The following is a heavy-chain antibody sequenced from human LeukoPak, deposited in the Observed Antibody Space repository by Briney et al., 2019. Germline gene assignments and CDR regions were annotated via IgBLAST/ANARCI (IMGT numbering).Heavy chain of an antibody. CDR1: GDSIIGYY. CDR3: ARGVVVVAATKSEWFDP. J-gene: IGHJ5*02. V-gene: IGHV4-39*07. Sequence: SETLSLTCSVSGDSIIGYYWGWIRQPPGKGLEWIGNIYYTGNTYYNSSLKSRVTISVDTSKNQFSLKLSSVTAADTAVYYCARGVVVVAATKSEWFDPWGQGTLVTVSS. CDR2: IYYTGNT. D-gene: IGHD2-15*01.